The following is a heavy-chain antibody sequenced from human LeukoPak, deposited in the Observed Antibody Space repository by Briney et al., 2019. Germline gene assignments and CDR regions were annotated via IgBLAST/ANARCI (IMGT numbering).Heavy chain of an antibody. CDR2: INSDGSST. CDR3: AKMGCSGGSCYQYDAFDI. J-gene: IGHJ3*02. D-gene: IGHD2-15*01. V-gene: IGHV3-74*01. Sequence: GGSLRLSCAASGFTFSSYWMHWVRQAPGKGLVWVSRINSDGSSTSYADSVKGRFTISRDNAKNTLYLQVNSLRAEDTAVYYCAKMGCSGGSCYQYDAFDIWGQGTMVTVSS. CDR1: GFTFSSYW.